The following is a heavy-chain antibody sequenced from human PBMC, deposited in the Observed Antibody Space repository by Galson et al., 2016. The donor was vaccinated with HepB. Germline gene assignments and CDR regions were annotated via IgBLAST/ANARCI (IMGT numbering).Heavy chain of an antibody. Sequence: SVKVSCKASGYTFINYAVNWVRQAPGQRLEWMGWINAANGHTEYSQKFQGRVTITRDTSASTAYMELSTLRSEDTAVYYCARGIAVEPSANWFDPWGQGSLVTVSS. J-gene: IGHJ5*02. CDR3: ARGIAVEPSANWFDP. CDR2: INAANGHT. CDR1: GYTFINYA. V-gene: IGHV1-3*01. D-gene: IGHD2-2*01.